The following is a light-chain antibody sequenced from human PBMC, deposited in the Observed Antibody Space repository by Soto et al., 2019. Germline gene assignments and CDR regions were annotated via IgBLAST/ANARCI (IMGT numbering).Light chain of an antibody. CDR2: LAS. CDR1: QDITDS. Sequence: DIQMTQSPSTLSASVGDRVTVTFRASQDITDSLAGYRQKPGQVHKLLSYLASTLESGIPSRLNGSESGTEFALTLSSLQPDDFATYSCQQYRSHPWTFGQGTEVEI. CDR3: QQYRSHPWT. V-gene: IGKV1-5*03. J-gene: IGKJ1*01.